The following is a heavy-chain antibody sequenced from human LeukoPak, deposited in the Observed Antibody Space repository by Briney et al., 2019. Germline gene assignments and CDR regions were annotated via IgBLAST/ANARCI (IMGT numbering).Heavy chain of an antibody. CDR3: ARVGRRHNWLDP. V-gene: IGHV4-34*01. CDR2: INHSGST. CDR1: GGSFSGYY. Sequence: SETLSLTCAVYGGSFSGYYWSWIRQPPGKGLEWIGEINHSGSTNYNPSLKSRVTISVDTSKNQFSLKLSSVTAADTAVYYCARVGRRHNWLDPWGQGTLVTVSS. J-gene: IGHJ5*02.